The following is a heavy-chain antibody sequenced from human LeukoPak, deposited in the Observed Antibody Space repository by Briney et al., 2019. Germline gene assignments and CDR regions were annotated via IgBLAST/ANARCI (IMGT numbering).Heavy chain of an antibody. V-gene: IGHV1-46*01. J-gene: IGHJ4*02. CDR3: AKDQRSDTALDY. CDR1: GYTFTSYY. CDR2: INPSGGST. D-gene: IGHD5-18*01. Sequence: RASVKVSCKASGYTFTSYYMHWVRQAPGQGLEWMGIINPSGGSTSYAQKFQGRVTMTRDMSTSTDYMELSSLRSEDTAVYYCAKDQRSDTALDYWGQGTLVTVSS.